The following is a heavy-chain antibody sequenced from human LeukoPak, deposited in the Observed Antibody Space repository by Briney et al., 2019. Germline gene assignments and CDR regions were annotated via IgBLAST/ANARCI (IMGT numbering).Heavy chain of an antibody. CDR2: MNPNSGNT. CDR1: GYTFTSYD. J-gene: IGHJ5*02. CDR3: ARVRGDYDFWSGSNWFDP. V-gene: IGHV1-8*01. D-gene: IGHD3-3*01. Sequence: GASVKDTFKASGYTFTSYDINWVRQATGQGLEWMGWMNPNSGNTGYAQKFQGRVTMTRNTSISTAYMELSSLRSEDTAVYYCARVRGDYDFWSGSNWFDPLGQGTLVTVSS.